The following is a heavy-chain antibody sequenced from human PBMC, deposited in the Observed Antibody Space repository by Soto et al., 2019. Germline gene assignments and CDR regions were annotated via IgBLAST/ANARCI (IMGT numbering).Heavy chain of an antibody. V-gene: IGHV1-46*01. CDR2: VNPSDGRA. CDR3: ARAELIVAGQEFDS. J-gene: IGHJ4*02. Sequence: QVDLVQSGTEVKKPGASVKMSCKSSGYRLSNYYMHWVRQAPGQGLEWMGIVNPSDGRANYARKFQGRVTMTWDTSTTTLYMEVNSLRSDDTAIYYCARAELIVAGQEFDSWGQGTLVTVSS. CDR1: GYRLSNYY. D-gene: IGHD5-12*01.